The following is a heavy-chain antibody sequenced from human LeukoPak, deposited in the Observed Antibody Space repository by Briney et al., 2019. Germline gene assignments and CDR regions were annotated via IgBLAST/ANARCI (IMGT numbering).Heavy chain of an antibody. Sequence: ASVKVSCKASGYTFTGYYMHWVRQAPGQGLEWMGRINPNTGGTNYAQEFQGRVTMTRDTSISTAYMELSRLRSDDTAVYYCTMIIAAVYWGQGTLVTVSS. CDR3: TMIIAAVY. CDR2: INPNTGGT. CDR1: GYTFTGYY. D-gene: IGHD6-13*01. V-gene: IGHV1-2*06. J-gene: IGHJ4*02.